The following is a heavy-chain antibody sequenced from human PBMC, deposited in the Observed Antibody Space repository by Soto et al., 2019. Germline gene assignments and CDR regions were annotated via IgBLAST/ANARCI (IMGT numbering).Heavy chain of an antibody. Sequence: SETLSLTCTVSGGSISSGDYSWSWIRQPPGKGLEWIGYIYHSGSTYYNPSLKSRVTISVDRSKNQFSLKLSSVTAADTAVYFFLSLLYYFDSSGYYLYYFDYWGQGTLVTVSS. D-gene: IGHD3-22*01. V-gene: IGHV4-30-2*01. J-gene: IGHJ4*02. CDR1: GGSISSGDYS. CDR3: LSLLYYFDSSGYYLYYFDY. CDR2: IYHSGST.